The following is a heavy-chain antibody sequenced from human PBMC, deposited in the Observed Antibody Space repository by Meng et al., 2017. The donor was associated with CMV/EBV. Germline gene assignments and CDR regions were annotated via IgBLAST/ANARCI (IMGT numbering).Heavy chain of an antibody. CDR3: ARDQSGGYSSSSVYYYGMDV. J-gene: IGHJ6*02. V-gene: IGHV3-48*03. CDR1: GFTFSSYE. Sequence: GESLKISCAASGFTFSSYEMNWVRQAPGKGLEWVSYISSSGSTIYYADSVKGRFTISRDNAKNSLYLQMNSLRAEDTAVYYCARDQSGGYSSSSVYYYGMDVWGQGTTVTVPS. D-gene: IGHD6-6*01. CDR2: ISSSGSTI.